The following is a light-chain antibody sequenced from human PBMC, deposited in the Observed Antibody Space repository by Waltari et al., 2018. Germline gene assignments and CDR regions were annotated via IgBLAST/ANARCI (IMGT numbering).Light chain of an antibody. CDR3: QQRSNWPLT. Sequence: EIVLTQSPATLSLSPGERATLPCRASQSVSSYLAWYQQNPGQAPRLLIYDASNRATGIPARFSGSGSGTDFTLTISSLEPEDFAVYYCQQRSNWPLTFGGGTKVEIK. J-gene: IGKJ4*01. V-gene: IGKV3-11*01. CDR2: DAS. CDR1: QSVSSY.